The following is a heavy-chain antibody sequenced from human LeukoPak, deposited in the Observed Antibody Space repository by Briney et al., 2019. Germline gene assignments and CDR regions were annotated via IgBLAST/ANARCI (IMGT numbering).Heavy chain of an antibody. CDR1: GYTFTGCY. J-gene: IGHJ4*02. D-gene: IGHD6-6*01. Sequence: ASVKVSCKASGYTFTGCYMHWVRQAPGQGLEWMGWINPNSGGTNYAQKFQGRVTMTRDTSISTAYMELSRLRSDDTAVYYCARSSSSIAARHGYWGQGTLVTVSS. CDR3: ARSSSSIAARHGY. V-gene: IGHV1-2*02. CDR2: INPNSGGT.